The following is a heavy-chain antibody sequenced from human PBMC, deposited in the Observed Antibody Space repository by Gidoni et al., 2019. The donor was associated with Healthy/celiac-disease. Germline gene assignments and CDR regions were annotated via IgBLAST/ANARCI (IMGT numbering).Heavy chain of an antibody. CDR2: INPNSGGT. D-gene: IGHD2-2*01. CDR1: GYTFPGHY. Sequence: QVQLVPSGAEVKKPGACVKVSCKPSGYTFPGHYMHWVQQAPGQGLEWMGWINPNSGGTNYAQKFQGWVTMTRDTSISTAYMELSRLRSDDTAVYYCAREVGGCSSTSCSTIQSYGMDVWGQGTTVTVSS. CDR3: AREVGGCSSTSCSTIQSYGMDV. J-gene: IGHJ6*02. V-gene: IGHV1-2*04.